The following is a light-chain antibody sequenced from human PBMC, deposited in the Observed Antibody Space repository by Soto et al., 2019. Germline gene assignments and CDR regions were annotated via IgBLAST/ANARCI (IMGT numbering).Light chain of an antibody. CDR2: AAS. CDR3: QQYGKLPIT. V-gene: IGKV3-20*01. CDR1: QSVRRSY. J-gene: IGKJ5*01. Sequence: EIVLTQSPGTLSLSPGERATLSCRASQSVRRSYLAWYQQRPGQAPRLLIYAASSRPTGIPDRFSGSGSGTDFTLTISSLEPEDFAVYYCQQYGKLPITFGQGTRLEIK.